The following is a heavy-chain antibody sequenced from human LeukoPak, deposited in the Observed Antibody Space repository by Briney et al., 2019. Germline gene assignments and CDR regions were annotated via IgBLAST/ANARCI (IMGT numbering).Heavy chain of an antibody. CDR3: ARDPPTRYYDSSGYLDY. CDR2: INSDGSST. J-gene: IGHJ4*02. Sequence: PGGSLRLSCAASGFTFSGYWMHWVRQAPRKGRVWVSRINSDGSSTNYADSVKGRFTISRDNAKNTLYLQMNSLRAEDTAVYYCARDPPTRYYDSSGYLDYWGQGTLVTVSS. V-gene: IGHV3-74*01. D-gene: IGHD3-22*01. CDR1: GFTFSGYW.